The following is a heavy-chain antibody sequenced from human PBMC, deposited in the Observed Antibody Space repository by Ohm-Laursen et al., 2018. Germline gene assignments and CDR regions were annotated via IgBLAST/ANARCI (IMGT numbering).Heavy chain of an antibody. CDR1: GFTFNDYA. CDR3: ARANGYYDTSGYHVDAFDI. V-gene: IGHV3-9*01. D-gene: IGHD3-22*01. Sequence: SLRLSCAASGFTFNDYAMHWVRQAPGKGLEWVSGISWNSDNIGYADSVKGRFTISRDNAKNSLYLQMNSLRAEDTAVYYCARANGYYDTSGYHVDAFDIWGQGTMVTVSS. CDR2: ISWNSDNI. J-gene: IGHJ3*02.